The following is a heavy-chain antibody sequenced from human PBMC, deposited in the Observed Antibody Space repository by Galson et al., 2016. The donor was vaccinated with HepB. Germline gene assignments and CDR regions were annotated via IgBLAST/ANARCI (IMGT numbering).Heavy chain of an antibody. V-gene: IGHV3-15*01. CDR2: IKSETDGGTT. CDR1: GFTFKNAW. J-gene: IGHJ4*02. D-gene: IGHD6-6*01. CDR3: TTDVRDSSSAGTDY. Sequence: SLRLSCAASGFTFKNAWMTWGRQAPGKGLEWVGRIKSETDGGTTDYTAPVKGRFIISRDDSKNTVYLELNSLKTEDTAVYYCTTDVRDSSSAGTDYWGQGTLVTVSS.